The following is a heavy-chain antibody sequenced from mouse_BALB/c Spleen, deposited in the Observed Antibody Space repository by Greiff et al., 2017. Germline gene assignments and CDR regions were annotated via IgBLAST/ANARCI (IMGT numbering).Heavy chain of an antibody. CDR3: ARDGDYGSYFDY. V-gene: IGHV7-1*02. CDR2: SRNKANDYTT. D-gene: IGHD2-2*01. Sequence: EVQVVESGGGLVQPGGSLRLSCATSGFTFSDFYMEWVRQPPGKRLEWIAASRNKANDYTTEYSASVKGRFIVSRDTSQSILYLRMNALRAEDTAIYYCARDGDYGSYFDYWGQGTTLTVSS. J-gene: IGHJ2*01. CDR1: GFTFSDFY.